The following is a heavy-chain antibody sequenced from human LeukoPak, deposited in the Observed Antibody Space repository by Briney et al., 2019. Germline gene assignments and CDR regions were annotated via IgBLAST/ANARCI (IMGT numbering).Heavy chain of an antibody. CDR1: GFTFSSYA. D-gene: IGHD3-9*01. CDR3: ARVRIAWSGFSDP. CDR2: ISGGGTTI. Sequence: GGSLRLSCAASGFTFSSYAMSWIRQAPGKGLEWVSYISGGGTTIYYADSVKGRCTISRDNAKNSLYLQMNSLRAEDTAVYYCARVRIAWSGFSDPWGQGTLVTVSS. V-gene: IGHV3-11*01. J-gene: IGHJ5*02.